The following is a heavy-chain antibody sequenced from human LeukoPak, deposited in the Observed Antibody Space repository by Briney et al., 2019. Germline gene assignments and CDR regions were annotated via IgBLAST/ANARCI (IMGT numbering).Heavy chain of an antibody. CDR1: GFIFTNYF. CDR3: ARRRYNWNAIDY. V-gene: IGHV3-7*01. CDR2: IKHDGSEK. J-gene: IGHJ4*02. D-gene: IGHD1-20*01. Sequence: PGGSLRLSCAASGFIFTNYFTSWVRQAPGKGLEWVASIKHDGSEKYYVDSVRGRFTISSDNTKNSLYLQMSSLRAEDTAVYYCARRRYNWNAIDYWGQGTLVTVSS.